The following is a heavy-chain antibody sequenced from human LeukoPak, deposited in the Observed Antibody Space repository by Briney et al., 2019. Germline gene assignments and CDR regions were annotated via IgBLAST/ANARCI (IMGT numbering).Heavy chain of an antibody. D-gene: IGHD2-2*03. V-gene: IGHV1-18*01. CDR3: ARVAVGYCSSTSCYGDFDY. Sequence: ASVKVSCKASGYTFTSYGISWVRQAPGQGLEWMGWISAYNGNTNYAQKLQGRVTMTTDASTSTAYMELRSLRSDDTAVYYCARVAVGYCSSTSCYGDFDYWGQGTLVTVSS. CDR2: ISAYNGNT. CDR1: GYTFTSYG. J-gene: IGHJ4*02.